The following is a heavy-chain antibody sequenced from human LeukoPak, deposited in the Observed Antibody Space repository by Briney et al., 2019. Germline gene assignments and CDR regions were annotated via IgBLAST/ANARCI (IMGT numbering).Heavy chain of an antibody. D-gene: IGHD3-3*01. CDR2: ISGSGGST. Sequence: GGSLRLSCAASGYTFTDYAMHWVRQAPGKGLEWVSAISGSGGSTYYADSVKGRFTISRDNSKNTLYLQMNSLRAEDTAVYYCAKRFLEWLLVAFDIWGQGTMVTVSS. CDR1: GYTFTDYA. CDR3: AKRFLEWLLVAFDI. J-gene: IGHJ3*02. V-gene: IGHV3-23*01.